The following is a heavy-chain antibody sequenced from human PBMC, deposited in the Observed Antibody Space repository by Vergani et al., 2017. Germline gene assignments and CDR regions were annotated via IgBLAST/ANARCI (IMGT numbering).Heavy chain of an antibody. Sequence: EVQLVESGGGVVKPGGSLTISCATSGFDFTNSAMSWIRQAPGRGLQWVSSITRGSKSIYYADSVKGRFTITRDDVKTSLLLRMNNLKVDDTAIYYCARTRSPIAMIRQFEQWGQGTLVTVSS. V-gene: IGHV3-21*01. CDR3: ARTRSPIAMIRQFEQ. CDR2: ITRGSKSI. CDR1: GFDFTNSA. D-gene: IGHD5-18*01. J-gene: IGHJ4*02.